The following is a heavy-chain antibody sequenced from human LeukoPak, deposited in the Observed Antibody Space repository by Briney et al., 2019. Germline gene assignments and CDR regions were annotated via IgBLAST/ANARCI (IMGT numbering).Heavy chain of an antibody. Sequence: QPGGSLRLSCAASGFTFSSFGFHWVRQAPGKGLEWVAYIRYDGSSETYADSVKGRFTISRDNSENTVYLQMNSLRPEDTAVYSCAKEGPIAASGYYFDFWGQGTLVTVSS. CDR1: GFTFSSFG. CDR3: AKEGPIAASGYYFDF. J-gene: IGHJ4*02. CDR2: IRYDGSSE. V-gene: IGHV3-30*02. D-gene: IGHD6-13*01.